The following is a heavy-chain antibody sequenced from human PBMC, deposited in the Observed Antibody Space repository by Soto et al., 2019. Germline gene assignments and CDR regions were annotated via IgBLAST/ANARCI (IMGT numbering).Heavy chain of an antibody. CDR2: IWYDGNNK. V-gene: IGHV3-33*01. CDR1: GFSFSSYG. J-gene: IGHJ5*02. D-gene: IGHD3-10*01. CDR3: ARDPYFSSPNWFDP. Sequence: TGGSLRLSCAASGFSFSSYGMHWVHQAPGKGLEWVAFIWYDGNNKYYADSVKGRFTISRDNSKNTLYLQMNNLRAEDTAVYYCARDPYFSSPNWFDPWGQGTLVTVSS.